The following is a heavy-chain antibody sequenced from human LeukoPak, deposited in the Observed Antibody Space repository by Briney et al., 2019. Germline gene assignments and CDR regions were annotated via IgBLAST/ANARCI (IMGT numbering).Heavy chain of an antibody. CDR3: ARARQLGAFDI. CDR1: GGSFSGYY. Sequence: SETLSLTCAVYGGSFSGYYWSWIRQPPGKELERIGEINHSGSTNYNPSLKSRVTISVDTSKNQFSLKLSSVTAADTAVYYCARARQLGAFDIWGQGTMVTVSS. V-gene: IGHV4-34*01. D-gene: IGHD2-2*01. CDR2: INHSGST. J-gene: IGHJ3*02.